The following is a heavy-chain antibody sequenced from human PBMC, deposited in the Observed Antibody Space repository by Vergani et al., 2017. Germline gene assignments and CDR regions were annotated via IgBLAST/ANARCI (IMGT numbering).Heavy chain of an antibody. CDR2: IKSKTDGGTT. J-gene: IGHJ4*02. CDR1: GFTFSNAW. V-gene: IGHV3-15*01. D-gene: IGHD4-17*01. CDR3: TTEGRATVTSLDF. Sequence: EVQLVESGGGLVKPGGSLRLSCAASGFTFSNAWMSWVRPAPGKGLEWVGHIKSKTDGGTTDYGAPVKGRFTISRDDSKKTLYLQMNSLKTEDTAVYYCTTEGRATVTSLDFWGQGTLVTVSS.